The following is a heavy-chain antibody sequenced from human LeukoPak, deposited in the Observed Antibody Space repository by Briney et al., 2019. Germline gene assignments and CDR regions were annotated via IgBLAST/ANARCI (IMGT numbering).Heavy chain of an antibody. V-gene: IGHV3-23*01. CDR3: AKRGGSGSYYPFDY. J-gene: IGHJ4*02. Sequence: GGSLRLSCAASGFTFSSYAMSWVRQAPGKGLEWVSTISTAGAGTYYADSVKGRFTISRDNSKNTLYLQMNSLRAEDTAVYYCAKRGGSGSYYPFDYWGQGTLVTVSS. D-gene: IGHD3-10*01. CDR2: ISTAGAGT. CDR1: GFTFSSYA.